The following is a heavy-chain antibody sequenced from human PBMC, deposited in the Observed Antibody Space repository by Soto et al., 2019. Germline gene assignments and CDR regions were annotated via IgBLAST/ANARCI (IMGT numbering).Heavy chain of an antibody. CDR3: TISCEAARYHYYALEV. D-gene: IGHD6-6*01. CDR2: IIPIFATV. V-gene: IGHV1-69*06. CDR1: GGTHNNYA. Sequence: QVQLLQSGSEVRKPGSSVKVSCKASGGTHNNYAFTWVRQARGQGLEWVGGIIPIFATVVYAQRFEGRVTISADKSTSTAYMELTNLSFDDTAFYYCTISCEAARYHYYALEVWGQWTANTISS. J-gene: IGHJ6*02.